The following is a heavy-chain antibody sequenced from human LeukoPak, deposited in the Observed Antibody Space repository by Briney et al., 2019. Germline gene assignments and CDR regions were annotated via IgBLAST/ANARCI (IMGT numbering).Heavy chain of an antibody. CDR1: GGSISSGDYY. Sequence: SETLSLTCTVSGGSISSGDYYWSWIRQPPGKGLEWIGYIYYIGSTYYNPSLKSRVTISVDTSKNQFSLKLSSVTAADTAVYYCASTINCGGDCYLDYWGQGTLVTVPS. D-gene: IGHD2-21*01. J-gene: IGHJ4*02. CDR2: IYYIGST. CDR3: ASTINCGGDCYLDY. V-gene: IGHV4-30-4*08.